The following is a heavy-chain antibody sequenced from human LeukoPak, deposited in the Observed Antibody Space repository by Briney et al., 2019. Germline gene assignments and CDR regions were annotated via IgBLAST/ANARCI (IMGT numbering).Heavy chain of an antibody. CDR3: ARFEGYDFLTGYAYYFDY. J-gene: IGHJ4*02. CDR1: GYSISSGYY. Sequence: SETLSLTCTVSGYSISSGYYWGWIRQPPGKGLEWIGSIYHSESTYYNPSLKSRVTISVDTSKNQFSLKLSSVTAADTAAYYCARFEGYDFLTGYAYYFDYWGQGTLVTVSS. D-gene: IGHD3-9*01. CDR2: IYHSEST. V-gene: IGHV4-38-2*02.